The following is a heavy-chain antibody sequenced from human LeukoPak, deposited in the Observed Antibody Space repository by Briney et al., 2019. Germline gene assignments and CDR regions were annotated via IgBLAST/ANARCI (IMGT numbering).Heavy chain of an antibody. J-gene: IGHJ3*02. CDR2: ISYDGSNK. CDR1: GFTFSSYA. V-gene: IGHV3-30*04. CDR3: ARDGGSSWFSDAFDI. D-gene: IGHD6-13*01. Sequence: PGGSLRLSCAASGFTFSSYAMHWVRQAPGKGLEWVAVISYDGSNKYYADSVKGRFTISRDNSKNTLYLQMNSLRAEDTAVYHCARDGGSSWFSDAFDIWGQGTMVTVSS.